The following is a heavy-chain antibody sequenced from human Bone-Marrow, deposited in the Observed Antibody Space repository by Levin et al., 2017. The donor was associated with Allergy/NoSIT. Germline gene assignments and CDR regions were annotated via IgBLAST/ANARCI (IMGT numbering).Heavy chain of an antibody. Sequence: SGGSLRLSCATSGFNFRIYGIHWVRQAPGKGLEWVALVWNDGSRKQYVDSVKGRFSTSRDNSRSTVFLEMNSLRADDTAVYFCARVSGSGTGYYDYWGQGVQVTVSS. J-gene: IGHJ4*02. CDR2: VWNDGSRK. CDR1: GFNFRIYG. V-gene: IGHV3-33*01. D-gene: IGHD3/OR15-3a*01. CDR3: ARVSGSGTGYYDY.